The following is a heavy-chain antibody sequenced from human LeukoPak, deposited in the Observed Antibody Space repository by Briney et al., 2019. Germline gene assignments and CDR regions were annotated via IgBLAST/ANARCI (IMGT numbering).Heavy chain of an antibody. CDR2: INPKSGGT. CDR1: GYIFTGNY. J-gene: IGHJ6*04. V-gene: IGHV1-2*02. CDR3: ARGGNSAYGSSDV. D-gene: IGHD5-12*01. Sequence: GASVKVSCKASGYIFTGNYIYWVGQAPGQGLEWMGWINPKSGGTKNAQKFEGRVTMTRDTSISTAYMELSSLISDDTAVYYCARGGNSAYGSSDVWGKGTTVTVSS.